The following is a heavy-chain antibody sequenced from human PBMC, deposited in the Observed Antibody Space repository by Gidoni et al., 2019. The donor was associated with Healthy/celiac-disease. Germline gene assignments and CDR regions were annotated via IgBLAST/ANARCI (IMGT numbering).Heavy chain of an antibody. V-gene: IGHV3-30*18. Sequence: QVQLVESGGGVVEPGRGLRLSCAAAGFAFSSSGMHWVRQAPGKGLEWVAVISYDRSNQYYADSGKVPFPISRDNSKNTLYLQMNSLRAEDTAVYYCAKGHQGLVIIRLIDYWGQGTLVTVSS. J-gene: IGHJ4*02. CDR1: GFAFSSSG. CDR2: ISYDRSNQ. D-gene: IGHD3-9*01. CDR3: AKGHQGLVIIRLIDY.